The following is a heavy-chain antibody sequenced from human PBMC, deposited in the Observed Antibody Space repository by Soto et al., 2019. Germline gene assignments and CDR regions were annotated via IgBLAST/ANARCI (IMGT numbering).Heavy chain of an antibody. V-gene: IGHV3-23*01. CDR3: AKRGSGWYEAQYYFDY. Sequence: PGGSLRLSCAASGFTFSSYAMSWVRQAPGKGLEWVSAISGSGGSTYYADSVKGRFTISRDNSKNTLYLQMNSLRAEDTAVYYCAKRGSGWYEAQYYFDYWGQGTLVTVSS. CDR2: ISGSGGST. D-gene: IGHD6-19*01. CDR1: GFTFSSYA. J-gene: IGHJ4*02.